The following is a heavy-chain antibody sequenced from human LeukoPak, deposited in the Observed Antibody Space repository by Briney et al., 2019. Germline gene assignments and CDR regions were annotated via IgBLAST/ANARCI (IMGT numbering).Heavy chain of an antibody. D-gene: IGHD6-13*01. CDR3: ARDIRIAAAGPNWFDP. Sequence: ASVKGSCKASGYTFTSYAMNLGRQAPGQGLEWMGWINTNTGNPTYAQGFTGRFAFSLDTSVSTAYLQISSLKAEDTAVYYCARDIRIAAAGPNWFDPWGQGTLVTVSS. J-gene: IGHJ5*02. CDR2: INTNTGNP. V-gene: IGHV7-4-1*02. CDR1: GYTFTSYA.